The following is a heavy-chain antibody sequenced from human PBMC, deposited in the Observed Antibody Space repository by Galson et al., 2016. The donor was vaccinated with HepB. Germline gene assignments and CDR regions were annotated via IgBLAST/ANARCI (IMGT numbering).Heavy chain of an antibody. Sequence: SLRLSCAASGFTFSDHAMHWVRRAPGKGLDYVSAISGNGDNTHYADSVRGRFTISRDNSKNTLYLQMSSLRAEDAAIYYCAKHRLGYYDSGSPFDYWGQGTLVTVSP. CDR1: GFTFSDHA. CDR2: ISGNGDNT. D-gene: IGHD3-10*01. CDR3: AKHRLGYYDSGSPFDY. J-gene: IGHJ4*02. V-gene: IGHV3-64D*08.